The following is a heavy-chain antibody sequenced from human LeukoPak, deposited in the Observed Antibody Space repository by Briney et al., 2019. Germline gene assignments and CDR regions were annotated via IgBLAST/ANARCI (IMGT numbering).Heavy chain of an antibody. CDR2: ISSSGSTI. V-gene: IGHV3-11*01. CDR3: ARRRYNWNAIDY. Sequence: PGGSLRLSCAATGFTFSDYYMSWIRQAPGKGLEWVSYISSSGSTIYYADSVKGRFTISRDNAKNSLYLQMNSLRAEDTAVYFCARRRYNWNAIDYWGQGTLVTVSS. J-gene: IGHJ4*02. CDR1: GFTFSDYY. D-gene: IGHD1-20*01.